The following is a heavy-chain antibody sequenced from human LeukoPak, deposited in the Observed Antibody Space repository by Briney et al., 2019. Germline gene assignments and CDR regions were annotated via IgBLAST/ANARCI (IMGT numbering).Heavy chain of an antibody. J-gene: IGHJ4*02. V-gene: IGHV3-48*03. D-gene: IGHD1-26*01. CDR1: GFTFSSYE. Sequence: GGSLRLSCAASGFTFSSYEMNWVRQAPGKGLEWVSYISSSGSTIYYADSVKGRFTISRDNAKNSLYLQMNSLRAEDTALYYCAKDIEWELYPSGFDYWGQGTLVTVSS. CDR3: AKDIEWELYPSGFDY. CDR2: ISSSGSTI.